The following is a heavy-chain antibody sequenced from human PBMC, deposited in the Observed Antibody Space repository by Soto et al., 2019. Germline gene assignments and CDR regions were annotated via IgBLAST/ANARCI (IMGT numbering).Heavy chain of an antibody. D-gene: IGHD3-22*01. V-gene: IGHV3-74*01. CDR2: INGDGRTT. J-gene: IGHJ4*02. CDR1: GFTLSSYW. Sequence: PGGSLRLSCAASGFTLSSYWMHWVRQAPGKGLMWVSRINGDGRTTNYADSVKGRFTISRDNAKNTLYLQVNSLRAEDTAVYYCAKDLGYYESSEGWGQGTLVTVSS. CDR3: AKDLGYYESSEG.